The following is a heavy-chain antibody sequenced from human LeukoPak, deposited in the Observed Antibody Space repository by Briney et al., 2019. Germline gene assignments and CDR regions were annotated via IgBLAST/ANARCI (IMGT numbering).Heavy chain of an antibody. CDR2: IYHSGST. Sequence: PSETLSLTCTVSGYSISSGYYWGWIRQPPGKGLEWIGSIYHSGSTYYNPSLKSRVTISVDTSKDQFSLKLSSVTAADTAVYYCARDLTYYYDSSGPVGYWGQGTLATVSS. D-gene: IGHD3-22*01. CDR3: ARDLTYYYDSSGPVGY. J-gene: IGHJ4*02. CDR1: GYSISSGYY. V-gene: IGHV4-38-2*02.